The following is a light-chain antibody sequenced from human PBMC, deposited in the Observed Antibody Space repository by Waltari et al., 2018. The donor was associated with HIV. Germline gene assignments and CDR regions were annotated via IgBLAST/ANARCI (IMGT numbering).Light chain of an antibody. CDR3: NSYAGSNNWV. CDR2: EVS. V-gene: IGLV2-8*01. CDR1: SSDVGGYKH. J-gene: IGLJ3*02. Sequence: QSALTQPPSASGSPGQSVTISCTGTSSDVGGYKHVSWYQQHPGKAPKLMIYEVSKRPSGVPDRFSGSKSGNTASLTVSGLQAEDEADYYCNSYAGSNNWVFGGGTKLTVL.